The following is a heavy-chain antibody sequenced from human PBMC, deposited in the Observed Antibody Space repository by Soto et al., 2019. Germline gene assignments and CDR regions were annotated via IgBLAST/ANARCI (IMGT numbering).Heavy chain of an antibody. CDR2: IVPIVDTA. Sequence: QVQLVQSGAEGRQPASSVKVSCKTSGGTFSSYAISWVRQAPGQGLEWMGGIVPIVDTATYAQKFQGRVTITADESTSTADMELSRRRSDDTAVYYCVRVVAIPGYPDYWGQGTLVTVSS. J-gene: IGHJ4*02. CDR3: VRVVAIPGYPDY. V-gene: IGHV1-69*12. CDR1: GGTFSSYA. D-gene: IGHD5-12*01.